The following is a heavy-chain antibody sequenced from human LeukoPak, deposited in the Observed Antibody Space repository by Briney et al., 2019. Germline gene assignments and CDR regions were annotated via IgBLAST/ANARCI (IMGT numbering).Heavy chain of an antibody. J-gene: IGHJ4*02. CDR2: IYTSGST. CDR1: GGSISGGNYD. CDR3: AREPPHCSGGSCGFDY. V-gene: IGHV4-61*02. D-gene: IGHD2-15*01. Sequence: PSETLSLTCTVSGGSISGGNYDWNWIRQPAGKGLEWIGRIYTSGSTNYNPSLKSRVTISVDTSKNQFSLKLSSVTAADTAVYYCAREPPHCSGGSCGFDYWGQGTLVTVSS.